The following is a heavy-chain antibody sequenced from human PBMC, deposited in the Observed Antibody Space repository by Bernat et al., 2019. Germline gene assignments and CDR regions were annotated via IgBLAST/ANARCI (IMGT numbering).Heavy chain of an antibody. CDR1: GFTFSSYW. Sequence: VQLVESGGGVVQPGRSLRLSCAASGFTFSSYWMHWVRQAPGKGLVWVSRINGDGSSTSYADSVKGRFTISRDNGKNTLYLQMNRLRGEDTAVYYCARDEDVTPSSDFDYWGQGTLVTVSS. J-gene: IGHJ4*02. D-gene: IGHD3-10*01. CDR2: INGDGSST. V-gene: IGHV3-74*01. CDR3: ARDEDVTPSSDFDY.